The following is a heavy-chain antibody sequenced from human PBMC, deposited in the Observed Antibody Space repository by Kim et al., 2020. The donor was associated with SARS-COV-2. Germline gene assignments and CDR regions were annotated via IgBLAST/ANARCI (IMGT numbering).Heavy chain of an antibody. J-gene: IGHJ1*01. CDR1: GFTFSSYG. CDR3: AKDVIVRAAAAGTRAGYFKH. CDR2: IWYDGSNK. D-gene: IGHD6-13*01. V-gene: IGHV3-33*06. Sequence: GGSLRLSCAASGFTFSSYGMHWVRQAPGKGLEWVAVIWYDGSNKYYADSVKGGFTISRDNSKNTLYLQMNSLRAEDTAVYYCAKDVIVRAAAAGTRAGYFKHWGQGTLVTVSS.